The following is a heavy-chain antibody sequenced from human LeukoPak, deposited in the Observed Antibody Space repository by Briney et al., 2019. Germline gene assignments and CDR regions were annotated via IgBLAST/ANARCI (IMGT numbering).Heavy chain of an antibody. CDR2: IYSGGST. CDR3: AGAYRPRYYYYYYMDV. J-gene: IGHJ6*03. CDR1: GFTVSSNY. V-gene: IGHV3-53*01. Sequence: GGSLRLSCAASGFTVSSNYMSWVRQAPGKGLEWVSVIYSGGSTYYADSVKGRFTISRDNSKNTLYLQMNSLRAEDTAVYYCAGAYRPRYYYYYYMDVWGKGTTVTVSS.